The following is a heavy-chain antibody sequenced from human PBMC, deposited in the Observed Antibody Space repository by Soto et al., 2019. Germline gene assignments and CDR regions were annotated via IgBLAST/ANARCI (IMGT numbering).Heavy chain of an antibody. V-gene: IGHV3-30-3*01. CDR3: ARDGVRYSGYDLSGEYYYYGMDV. Sequence: SGGSLRLSCVGSGFTFSSYAMHWVRPAPGKGLEWVAVISYDGSNKYYADSVKGRFTISRDNSKNTLYLQMNSLRAEDTAVYYCARDGVRYSGYDLSGEYYYYGMDVWGQGTTVTVSS. CDR2: ISYDGSNK. CDR1: GFTFSSYA. J-gene: IGHJ6*02. D-gene: IGHD5-12*01.